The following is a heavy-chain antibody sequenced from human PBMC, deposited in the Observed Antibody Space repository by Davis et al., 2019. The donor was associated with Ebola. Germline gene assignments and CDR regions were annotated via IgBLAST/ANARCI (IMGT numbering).Heavy chain of an antibody. J-gene: IGHJ2*01. CDR3: VRDPALVVTGGGWFFGL. CDR1: GFIFSNYW. V-gene: IGHV3-7*01. CDR2: IRQDGIDK. Sequence: GESLKISCAASGFIFSNYWMSWVRQAPVKGLEWVANIRQDGIDKQYVDSVKGRFTISRDNAKNSLYLQMNSLRAEDTAVYYCVRDPALVVTGGGWFFGLWGRGTLVTVSS. D-gene: IGHD2-21*02.